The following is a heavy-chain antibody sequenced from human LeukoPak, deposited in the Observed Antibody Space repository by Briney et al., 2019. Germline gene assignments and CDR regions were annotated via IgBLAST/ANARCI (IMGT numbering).Heavy chain of an antibody. CDR2: IYYSGGT. J-gene: IGHJ5*02. CDR3: ARDGGYSGYDYPYNWFDP. D-gene: IGHD5-12*01. V-gene: IGHV4-59*01. Sequence: PSETLSLTCTVSGGSISSYYWSWIRQPPGKGLEWIGYIYYSGGTNYNPSLKSRVTISVDTSKTQFSLKLSSVTAADTAVYYCARDGGYSGYDYPYNWFDPWGQGTLVTVSS. CDR1: GGSISSYY.